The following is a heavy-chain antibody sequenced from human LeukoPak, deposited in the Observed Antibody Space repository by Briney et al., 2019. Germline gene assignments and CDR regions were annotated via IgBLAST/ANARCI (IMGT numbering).Heavy chain of an antibody. Sequence: ASVTVSCKASGYTFTRYDINWVRQATGQGLEWMGWMNPNSGNTGYAQKFQGRVTMTRSTSISTAYMELSSLRIDDTAVYYCARVPRRGDRFDPWGQGTLVTVSS. D-gene: IGHD3-10*01. CDR2: MNPNSGNT. CDR3: ARVPRRGDRFDP. CDR1: GYTFTRYD. V-gene: IGHV1-8*01. J-gene: IGHJ5*02.